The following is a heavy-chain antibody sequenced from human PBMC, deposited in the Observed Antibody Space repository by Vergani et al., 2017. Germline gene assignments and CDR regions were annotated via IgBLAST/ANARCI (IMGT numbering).Heavy chain of an antibody. V-gene: IGHV3-23*01. CDR3: ARDPVYDPFGEIPHYGMNV. J-gene: IGHJ6*02. CDR2: INGRGSNT. Sequence: DVQLLESGGGQVQPGGSLRFACVASGLTFRGHAMTWVRQIPGKAPEWVSAINGRGSNTYYADSVKGRFTISRDDSRGEVYLQMNSLRADDTAVYFCARDPVYDPFGEIPHYGMNVWGRGTTVTVS. D-gene: IGHD3-10*01. CDR1: GLTFRGHA.